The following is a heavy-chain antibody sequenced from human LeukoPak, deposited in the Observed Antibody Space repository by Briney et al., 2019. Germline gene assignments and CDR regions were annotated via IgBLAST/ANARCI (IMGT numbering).Heavy chain of an antibody. CDR3: ARDPSFGIVGATSGY. Sequence: GGSLRLSCAASGFTFSSYGMHWVRQAPGKGLEWVAVIWYDGSNKYYADSVKGRFTISRDNTKNTLYLQMNSLRAEDTAVYYCARDPSFGIVGATSGYWGQGTLVTVSS. V-gene: IGHV3-33*01. CDR2: IWYDGSNK. D-gene: IGHD1-26*01. J-gene: IGHJ4*02. CDR1: GFTFSSYG.